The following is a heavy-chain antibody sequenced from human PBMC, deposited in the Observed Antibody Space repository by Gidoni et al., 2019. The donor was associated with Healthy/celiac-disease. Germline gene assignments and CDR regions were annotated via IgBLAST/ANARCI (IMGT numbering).Heavy chain of an antibody. CDR2: IYYSGST. V-gene: IGHV4-59*08. CDR1: GGSISSYY. J-gene: IGHJ3*02. D-gene: IGHD3-10*01. CDR3: ARSITSDAFDI. Sequence: QVQLQESGPGLVKPSETLSLTCTVSGGSISSYYWSWIRQPPGKGLEWIGYIYYSGSTNYNHSLKSRVTISVDTSKNQFSLKLSSVTAADTAVYYCARSITSDAFDIWGQGTIVTVSS.